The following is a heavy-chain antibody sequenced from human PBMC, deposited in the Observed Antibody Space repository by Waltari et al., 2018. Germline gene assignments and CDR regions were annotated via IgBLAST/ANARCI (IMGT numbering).Heavy chain of an antibody. V-gene: IGHV3-7*01. CDR1: GFTFSSYW. Sequence: EVQLVESGGGLVQPGGSLRLSCAASGFTFSSYWMSWVRQAPGKGLEGVANIKQDGSEKYYVDSVKGRFTISRDNAKNSLYLQMNSLRAEDTAVYYCARGGSMYSSSGIYYYYYYMDVWGKGTTVTVSS. CDR2: IKQDGSEK. D-gene: IGHD6-13*01. J-gene: IGHJ6*03. CDR3: ARGGSMYSSSGIYYYYYYMDV.